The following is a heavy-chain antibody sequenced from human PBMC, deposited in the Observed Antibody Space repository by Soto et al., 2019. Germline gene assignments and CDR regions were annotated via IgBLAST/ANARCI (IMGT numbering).Heavy chain of an antibody. Sequence: SGPTLVNPTQTLTLTCTFSGFSLSTSGVGVGWIRQPPGKALEWLALIYWNVDKRYSPSLKSRLTISKDTPKNQVVLTMTNMDPVDTATYYCAHIPSSAPYYDFWSGYYGGYYYYGMDVWGQGTTVTVSS. J-gene: IGHJ6*02. CDR3: AHIPSSAPYYDFWSGYYGGYYYYGMDV. CDR1: GFSLSTSGVG. CDR2: IYWNVDK. D-gene: IGHD3-3*01. V-gene: IGHV2-5*01.